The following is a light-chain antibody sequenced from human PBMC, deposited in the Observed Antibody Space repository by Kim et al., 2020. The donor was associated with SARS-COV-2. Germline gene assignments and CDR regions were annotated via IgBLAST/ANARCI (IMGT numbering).Light chain of an antibody. CDR3: GTWDDSLNEWV. V-gene: IGLV1-44*01. J-gene: IGLJ3*02. CDR1: GSNIARNV. Sequence: GHRCTISCFGSGSNIARNVVNWYQQFPGTAPKLLIYAPDQRSSGVPDRFSGSRSGTSASLDISGLQSDDEADYYCGTWDDSLNEWVFGGGTQLTVL. CDR2: APD.